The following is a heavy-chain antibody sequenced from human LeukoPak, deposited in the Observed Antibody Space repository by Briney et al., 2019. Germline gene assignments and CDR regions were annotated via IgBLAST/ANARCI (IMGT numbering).Heavy chain of an antibody. CDR1: GFTFSSCG. Sequence: PGRSLRLSCAASGFTFSSCGMHWVRQAPGKGLEWVANIKQDGSEKYYVDSVKGRFTISRDNAKNSLYLQMNSLRAEDTAVYYCARERDIVVVPAPFDYWGQGTLVTVSS. J-gene: IGHJ4*02. V-gene: IGHV3-7*01. D-gene: IGHD2-2*01. CDR3: ARERDIVVVPAPFDY. CDR2: IKQDGSEK.